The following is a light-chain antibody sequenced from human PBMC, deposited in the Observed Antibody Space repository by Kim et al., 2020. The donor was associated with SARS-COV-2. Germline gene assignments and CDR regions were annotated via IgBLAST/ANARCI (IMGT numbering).Light chain of an antibody. J-gene: IGKJ2*01. CDR3: QLTASPPQYT. Sequence: DTQMTQSPSSLSASVGDRVTMTCRASQSISNYLNWYQQRPGKAPNVLIYAASTLQSGVPSRFSGSGSGTDFTLTINNLQPEDFATYYCQLTASPPQYTFGPGTKVDIK. CDR2: AAS. V-gene: IGKV1-39*01. CDR1: QSISNY.